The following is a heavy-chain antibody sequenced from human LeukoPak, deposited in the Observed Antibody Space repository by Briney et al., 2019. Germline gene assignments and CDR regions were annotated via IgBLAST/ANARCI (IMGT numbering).Heavy chain of an antibody. CDR1: GGSISNYY. D-gene: IGHD3-22*01. V-gene: IGHV4-59*01. Sequence: SETLSLTCTVSGGSISNYYWSWIRQPPGKRLEWIGYVSYSGSSSSNPSLESRVTISVDMSKNQFSLRLSSVTAADTAVYYCARASLDYDSSGYYYFDYWGQGTLVTVSS. CDR2: VSYSGSS. J-gene: IGHJ4*02. CDR3: ARASLDYDSSGYYYFDY.